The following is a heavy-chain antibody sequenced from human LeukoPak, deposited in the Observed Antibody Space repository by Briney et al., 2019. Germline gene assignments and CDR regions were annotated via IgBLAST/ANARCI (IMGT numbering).Heavy chain of an antibody. CDR3: ARDQGVRRYFDWLLSGPDSFDY. Sequence: ASVKVSCKASGYIFTDYYMHWVRQAPGQGLEWMGGIIPIFGTANYAQKLQGRVTMTTDTSTSTAYMELRSLRSDDTAVYYCARDQGVRRYFDWLLSGPDSFDYWGQGTLVTVSS. D-gene: IGHD3-9*01. J-gene: IGHJ4*02. V-gene: IGHV1-18*04. CDR1: GYIFTDYY. CDR2: IIPIFGTA.